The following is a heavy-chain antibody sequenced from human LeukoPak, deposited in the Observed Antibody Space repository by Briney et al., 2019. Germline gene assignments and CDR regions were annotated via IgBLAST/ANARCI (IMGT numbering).Heavy chain of an antibody. J-gene: IGHJ6*03. CDR1: GGSISSYY. V-gene: IGHV4-34*01. CDR3: ARPRATHYYYYMDV. D-gene: IGHD5-12*01. CDR2: INHSGST. Sequence: SETLSLTCTVSGGSISSYYRSWIRQPPGKGLEWIGEINHSGSTNYNPSLKSRVTISVDTSKNQFSLKLSSVTAADTAVYYCARPRATHYYYYMDVWGKGTTVTVSS.